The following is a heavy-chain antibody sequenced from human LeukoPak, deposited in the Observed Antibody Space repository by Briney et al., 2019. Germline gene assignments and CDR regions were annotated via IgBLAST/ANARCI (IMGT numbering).Heavy chain of an antibody. V-gene: IGHV1-18*01. CDR3: ARDRTIAAAGTPDY. Sequence: ASVKVSCKASGYTFTSYGISWVRQAPGQGLEWMGWISAYNGNTNYAQKLQGRVTMTTDTSTNTAYMELMSLRSDDTAVYYCARDRTIAAAGTPDYWGQGTLVTVSS. J-gene: IGHJ4*02. D-gene: IGHD6-13*01. CDR1: GYTFTSYG. CDR2: ISAYNGNT.